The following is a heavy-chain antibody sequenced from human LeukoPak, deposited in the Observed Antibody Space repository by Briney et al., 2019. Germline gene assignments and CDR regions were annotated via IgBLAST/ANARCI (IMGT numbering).Heavy chain of an antibody. J-gene: IGHJ6*02. V-gene: IGHV1-2*02. D-gene: IGHD3-22*01. CDR2: INPNSGGT. CDR1: GYTFTGYY. Sequence: ASVKVSCKASGYTFTGYYMHWVRQAPGQGLEWMGWINPNSGGTNYAQKFQGRVTMTRDTSISTAYMELSRLRSDDTAVYYCARGDSSGYYGENYYYYGMDVWGQGTTVTVSS. CDR3: ARGDSSGYYGENYYYYGMDV.